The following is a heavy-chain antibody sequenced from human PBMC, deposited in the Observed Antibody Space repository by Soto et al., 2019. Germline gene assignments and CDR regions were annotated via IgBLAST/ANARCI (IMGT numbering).Heavy chain of an antibody. Sequence: GGSLRLSCAASGFTFSSYWMHWVRQAPGKGLVWVSRINSDGSSTSYADSVKGRFTISRDNAKNTLYLQMNSLRAEDTAVYYCARVRRPPIFGVVGGTYYYYYMDVWGKGTTVTVSS. V-gene: IGHV3-74*01. CDR3: ARVRRPPIFGVVGGTYYYYYMDV. J-gene: IGHJ6*03. CDR1: GFTFSSYW. D-gene: IGHD3-3*01. CDR2: INSDGSST.